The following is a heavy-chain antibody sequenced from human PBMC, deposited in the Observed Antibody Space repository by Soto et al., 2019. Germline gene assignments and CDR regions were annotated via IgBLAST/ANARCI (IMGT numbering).Heavy chain of an antibody. D-gene: IGHD3-3*01. CDR3: ARLYYDYV. J-gene: IGHJ6*02. Sequence: LRLSCKASGFDFSTYSMNWVRQAPGKGLEWIAYVSMDSDTIHYADSVKGRFTISRDDPENSLYLQMNSLRDEDTATYYCARLYYDYVWGHGTTVTVSS. CDR2: VSMDSDTI. V-gene: IGHV3-48*02. CDR1: GFDFSTYS.